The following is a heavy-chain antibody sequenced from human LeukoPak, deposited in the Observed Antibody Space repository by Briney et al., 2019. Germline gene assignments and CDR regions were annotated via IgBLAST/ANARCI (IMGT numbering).Heavy chain of an antibody. V-gene: IGHV4-61*08. D-gene: IGHD3-10*01. CDR3: ARGGYYGSGNDFRFDP. Sequence: SQTLSLTCTVSGGSISSGDYYWSWIRQSSGKGLECIGYIHYTGSTNYNPSLKSRVTISVETSKNQFSLKLKSVTAADTAVYYCARGGYYGSGNDFRFDPWGQGTLVTVSS. J-gene: IGHJ5*02. CDR2: IHYTGST. CDR1: GGSISSGDYY.